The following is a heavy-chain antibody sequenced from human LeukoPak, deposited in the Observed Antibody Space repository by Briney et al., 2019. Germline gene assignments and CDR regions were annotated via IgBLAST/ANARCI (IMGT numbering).Heavy chain of an antibody. CDR1: GYTFTSYG. CDR3: ARPRVAGSLHI. CDR2: ISGYNAAT. J-gene: IGHJ3*02. D-gene: IGHD2-15*01. Sequence: ASVKLSCKTSGYTFTSYGVSWVRQAPGQGLEWMGWISGYNAATNYAQKFQGRVTMTIDTSTSTVYMELRSLRSDDTAVIYCARPRVAGSLHIWGQGTMVTVSS. V-gene: IGHV1-18*01.